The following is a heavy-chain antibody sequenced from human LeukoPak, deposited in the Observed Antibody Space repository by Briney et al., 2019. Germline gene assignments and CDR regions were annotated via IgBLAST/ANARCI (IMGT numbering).Heavy chain of an antibody. V-gene: IGHV3-7*01. J-gene: IGHJ4*02. D-gene: IGHD6-6*01. Sequence: PGGSLRLSCAASGFSFSSYWMSWFRQAPGKGLEWVANIKQDGSEKYYVDSVKGRFTISRDNAKNSLYLQMNNLRAEDTAVYYCARRIAARKYFDFWGQGTLVTVSS. CDR2: IKQDGSEK. CDR3: ARRIAARKYFDF. CDR1: GFSFSSYW.